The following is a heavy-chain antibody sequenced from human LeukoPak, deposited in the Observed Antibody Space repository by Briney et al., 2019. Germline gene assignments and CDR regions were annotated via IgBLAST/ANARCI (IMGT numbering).Heavy chain of an antibody. CDR2: VYYNGAT. CDR1: GGSISSSTFY. CDR3: ARHGPGVGTESYYFQH. V-gene: IGHV4-39*01. Sequence: PETLSLTCTVSGGSISSSTFYWGWIRQPPGKALAWIGSVYYNGATYYSPETGFSISLDTSKNQFSLKKTSFSAADTAVYYCARHGPGVGTESYYFQHWGQGTLVTVSS. D-gene: IGHD2-21*02. J-gene: IGHJ1*01.